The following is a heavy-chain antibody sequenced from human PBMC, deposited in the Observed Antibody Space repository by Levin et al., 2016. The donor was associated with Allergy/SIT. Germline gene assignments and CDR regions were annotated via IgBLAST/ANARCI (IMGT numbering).Heavy chain of an antibody. V-gene: IGHV1-46*01. Sequence: ASVKVSCKASGGTFSSYAISWVRQAPGQGLEWLGIVNPSGGTTTYAEKFQGRVTMTWDTSTSTVYMELRSLRSEDTAVYYCARGVLLSLGPTTMVDQSYVMDVWGQGTTVTVSS. D-gene: IGHD5-18*01. J-gene: IGHJ6*02. CDR2: VNPSGGTT. CDR3: ARGVLLSLGPTTMVDQSYVMDV. CDR1: GGTFSSYA.